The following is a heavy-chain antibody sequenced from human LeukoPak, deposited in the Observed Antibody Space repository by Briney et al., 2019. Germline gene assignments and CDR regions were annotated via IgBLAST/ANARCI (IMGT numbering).Heavy chain of an antibody. Sequence: SGPTLVKPTQTLTLTCTFSGFSLSTSGVGVGWIRQPPGKALEWLALIYWNDDKRYSPSLKSRLTITKDTSKNQVVLTMTNMDPVDTATYYCAHRRGDGYCSSTSCSRKYDAFDIWGQGTMVTVSS. V-gene: IGHV2-5*01. D-gene: IGHD2-2*03. CDR2: IYWNDDK. CDR3: AHRRGDGYCSSTSCSRKYDAFDI. CDR1: GFSLSTSGVG. J-gene: IGHJ3*02.